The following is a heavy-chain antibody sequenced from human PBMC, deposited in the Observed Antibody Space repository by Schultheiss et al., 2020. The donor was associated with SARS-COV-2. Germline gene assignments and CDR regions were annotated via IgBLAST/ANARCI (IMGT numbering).Heavy chain of an antibody. V-gene: IGHV3-23*01. Sequence: GESLKISCAASGFTFSSYAMSWVRQAPGKGLEWVSAISGSGGSTYYADSVKGRFTISRDNSKNTLYLQMNSLRAEDTAVYYCAKLGGYSYGTPQYYFDYWGQGTLVTVSS. D-gene: IGHD5-18*01. CDR3: AKLGGYSYGTPQYYFDY. CDR1: GFTFSSYA. J-gene: IGHJ4*02. CDR2: ISGSGGST.